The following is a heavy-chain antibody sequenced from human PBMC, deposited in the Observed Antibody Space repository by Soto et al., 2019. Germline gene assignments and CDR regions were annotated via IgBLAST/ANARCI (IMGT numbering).Heavy chain of an antibody. CDR2: IYYSGST. CDR3: ARTVLGPDILADQFVDYYYYMDV. Sequence: QVQLQESGPGQVKPSETLSLTCTVSGDSMTYSYWSWIRLLPGKGLEWVGYIYYSGSTSYNPSLRRRGIMSVDTSKRQFSLQLKSVTAADTAIYYCARTVLGPDILADQFVDYYYYMDVWGQGTTVTVSS. CDR1: GDSMTYSY. V-gene: IGHV4-59*08. D-gene: IGHD3-9*01. J-gene: IGHJ6*03.